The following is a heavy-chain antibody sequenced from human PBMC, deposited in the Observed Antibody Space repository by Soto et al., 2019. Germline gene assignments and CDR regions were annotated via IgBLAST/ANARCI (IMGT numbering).Heavy chain of an antibody. CDR2: IIPIFGTA. D-gene: IGHD5-12*01. J-gene: IGHJ6*02. Sequence: QVQLVQSGAEVKKPGSSVKVSCKASGGTFSSYAISWVRQAPGQGLEWMGGIIPIFGTANYAQKFQGRVTITADESTSTAYMELSSLRSEDTAVYYCARDRDYSGYDMGFDDYYYGMDVWGQGTTVTVSS. CDR3: ARDRDYSGYDMGFDDYYYGMDV. V-gene: IGHV1-69*01. CDR1: GGTFSSYA.